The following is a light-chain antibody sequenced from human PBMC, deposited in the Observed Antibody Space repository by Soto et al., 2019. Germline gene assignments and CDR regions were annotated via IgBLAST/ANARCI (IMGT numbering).Light chain of an antibody. V-gene: IGKV3-15*01. J-gene: IGKJ5*01. Sequence: IVVWRSPARLFVSLGEGVTLCGSRSQSVSSHLAWYQNKPGQAPRLLIYGASTRASGIPARFSGSASETDFTLTISSLQSADSALYYCQQYHDRPPITFGQGTRLEIK. CDR2: GAS. CDR1: QSVSSH. CDR3: QQYHDRPPIT.